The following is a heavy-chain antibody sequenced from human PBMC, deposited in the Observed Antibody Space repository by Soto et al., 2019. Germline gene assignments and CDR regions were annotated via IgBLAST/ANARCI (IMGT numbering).Heavy chain of an antibody. CDR1: GGSFSGYY. Sequence: SETLSLTCAVYGGSFSGYYWSWIRQPPGKGLEWIGEINHSGSTNYNPSLKSRVTISVDTSKNQFSLKLSSVTAADTAVYYCAREAIHNWFDPWGQGTLVTVSS. V-gene: IGHV4-34*01. CDR3: AREAIHNWFDP. J-gene: IGHJ5*02. CDR2: INHSGST.